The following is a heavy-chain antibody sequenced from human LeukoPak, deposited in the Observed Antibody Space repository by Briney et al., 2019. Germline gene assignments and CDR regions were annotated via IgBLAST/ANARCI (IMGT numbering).Heavy chain of an antibody. J-gene: IGHJ4*02. CDR1: GFTFAGYA. CDR2: TNQDGSEK. D-gene: IGHD4-23*01. V-gene: IGHV3-7*05. Sequence: GGSLRLSCAASGFTFAGYAMSWVRQAPGKGLEWVANTNQDGSEKYYVDSVKGRFTISRDNDKNSLYLQMDSLRAEDTAVYYCARDYGGNSIDYWGQGTLVTVSS. CDR3: ARDYGGNSIDY.